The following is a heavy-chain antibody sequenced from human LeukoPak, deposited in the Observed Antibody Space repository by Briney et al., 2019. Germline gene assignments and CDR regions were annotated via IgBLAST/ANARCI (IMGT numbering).Heavy chain of an antibody. D-gene: IGHD3-10*01. Sequence: PGGPLRLSCAASGFTFSSYAMSWVRQAPGKGLEWVSAISGSGGSTYYADSVKGRFTISRDNSKNTLYLQMNSLRAEDTAVYYCAKGLKLLWFGELSCFDYWGQGTLVTVSS. CDR3: AKGLKLLWFGELSCFDY. CDR1: GFTFSSYA. V-gene: IGHV3-23*01. J-gene: IGHJ4*02. CDR2: ISGSGGST.